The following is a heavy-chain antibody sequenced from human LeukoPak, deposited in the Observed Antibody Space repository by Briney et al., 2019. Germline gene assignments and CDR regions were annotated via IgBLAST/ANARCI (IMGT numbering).Heavy chain of an antibody. Sequence: ASVKVSCKASGYTFTGYYMHWVRQAPGQGLEWMGWINPNSGGTNYAQKFQGRVTMTRDTSISTAYMELSRLRSDDTAVYYCARGGESIAARQRSDALDIWGQGTMVTVSS. D-gene: IGHD6-6*01. V-gene: IGHV1-2*02. CDR1: GYTFTGYY. J-gene: IGHJ3*02. CDR3: ARGGESIAARQRSDALDI. CDR2: INPNSGGT.